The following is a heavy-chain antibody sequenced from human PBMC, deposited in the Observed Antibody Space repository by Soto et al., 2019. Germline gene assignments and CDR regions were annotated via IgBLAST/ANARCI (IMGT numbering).Heavy chain of an antibody. CDR3: ARDNSQGAFDI. CDR1: GFTFSSYD. V-gene: IGHV3-13*01. Sequence: GGSLRLSCAASGFTFSSYDMHWGRQATGKGREWVSAIGTAGDTYYPGSVKGRFTISRENAKNSLYLQMNSLRAGDTAVYYCARDNSQGAFDIWGQGTMVTVSS. D-gene: IGHD1-20*01. CDR2: IGTAGDT. J-gene: IGHJ3*02.